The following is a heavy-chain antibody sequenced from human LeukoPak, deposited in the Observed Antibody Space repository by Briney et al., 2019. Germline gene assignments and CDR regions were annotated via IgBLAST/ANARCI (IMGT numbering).Heavy chain of an antibody. D-gene: IGHD3-10*01. V-gene: IGHV3-7*01. Sequence: PGGSLRLSCVASGFTFRNYWMIWVRQAPGKGLEWVANINQDESEKNYVDSVKGRFTISRDNAQNSLYLQVNSLRDEDTAVYYCTTYWNSGNHVFDYWGQGTLVAVSS. CDR2: INQDESEK. CDR3: TTYWNSGNHVFDY. J-gene: IGHJ4*02. CDR1: GFTFRNYW.